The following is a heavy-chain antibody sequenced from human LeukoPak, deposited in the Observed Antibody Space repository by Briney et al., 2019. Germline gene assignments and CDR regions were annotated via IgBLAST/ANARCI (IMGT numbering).Heavy chain of an antibody. Sequence: GGSLRLSCATSGFTFSTYAMNWVRRAPGKGLEWVSAISNSGNTTYYADSVKGRFTISRDKSRNTLYLQMTSLRAEDTAVYYCAKEVPYTGDGTGYYYPRYFDYWGQGTLVTVSS. J-gene: IGHJ4*02. CDR2: ISNSGNTT. CDR1: GFTFSTYA. CDR3: AKEVPYTGDGTGYYYPRYFDY. V-gene: IGHV3-23*01. D-gene: IGHD3-22*01.